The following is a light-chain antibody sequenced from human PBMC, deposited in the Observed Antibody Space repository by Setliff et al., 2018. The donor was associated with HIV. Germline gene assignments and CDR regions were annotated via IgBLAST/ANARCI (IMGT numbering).Light chain of an antibody. J-gene: IGLJ1*01. CDR3: QSYDSFLTYV. CDR2: GNN. CDR1: SSNIGAGYD. Sequence: QSVLTQPPSVSGAPGQRVTISCTGSSSNIGAGYDVHWYQQLPGTAPKLLIYGNNNRPSGVPDRFSGSKSGASASLAITGLQAEDEADYYCQSYDSFLTYVFGTGTKVTVL. V-gene: IGLV1-40*01.